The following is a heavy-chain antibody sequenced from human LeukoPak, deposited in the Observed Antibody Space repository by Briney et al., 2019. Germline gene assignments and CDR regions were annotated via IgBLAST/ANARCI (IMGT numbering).Heavy chain of an antibody. V-gene: IGHV3-15*01. CDR1: ALTFSSYA. D-gene: IGHD1-20*01. CDR2: IKSKADGETI. CDR3: STLTSRGLSDS. Sequence: GGSLRLSCAASALTFSSYAVSWVRQAPGKGLEWVGRIKSKADGETIDYAAPVKGRFTFSRDDSKNMLYLQMNSLKSEDTAVYYCSTLTSRGLSDSWGQGTLVTVSS. J-gene: IGHJ4*02.